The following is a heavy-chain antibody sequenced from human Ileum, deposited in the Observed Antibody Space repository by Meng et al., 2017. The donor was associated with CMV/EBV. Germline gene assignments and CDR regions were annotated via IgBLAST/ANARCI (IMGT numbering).Heavy chain of an antibody. D-gene: IGHD1-26*01. Sequence: QMHRQESRPGLGKPAEHLSLTCTASGDPISSGSHSWAWFRQPPGKRLEWIGSMYFSGIADYNPSLKSRVTISLHATQKQFSLRLTSVTAADSAVYFCARDLTNKWFYYWGQGTLVTVSS. V-gene: IGHV4-39*07. J-gene: IGHJ4*02. CDR3: ARDLTNKWFYY. CDR1: GDPISSGSHS. CDR2: MYFSGIA.